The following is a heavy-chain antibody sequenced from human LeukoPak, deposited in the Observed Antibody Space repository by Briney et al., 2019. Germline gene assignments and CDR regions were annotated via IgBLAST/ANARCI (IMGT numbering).Heavy chain of an antibody. J-gene: IGHJ4*02. CDR3: TRDEDFYSSSSDY. Sequence: GGSLRLSCAASGFTFSSYSMNWVRQAPGKGLEWVSFISSSSSYIYYADSVKGRFTISRDNAKNSLYLQMNSLRAEDTAVYYCTRDEDFYSSSSDYWGQGNLVSVSS. D-gene: IGHD6-6*01. V-gene: IGHV3-21*01. CDR1: GFTFSSYS. CDR2: ISSSSSYI.